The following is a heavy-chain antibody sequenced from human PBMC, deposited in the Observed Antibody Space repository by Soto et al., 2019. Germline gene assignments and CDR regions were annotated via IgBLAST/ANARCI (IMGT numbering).Heavy chain of an antibody. CDR1: GGTFSSYA. CDR3: SLAVAGRQYGDN. CDR2: IIPIFGTA. J-gene: IGHJ4*02. Sequence: QVQLVQSGAEVKKPGSSVKVSCKASGGTFSSYAISWERQAPGQGLEWMGGIIPIFGTANYAQKFQGRVTITADESTSTAYVELSSLRSEDTAVYYCSLAVAGRQYGDNWGQGTLVTVSS. D-gene: IGHD6-19*01. V-gene: IGHV1-69*01.